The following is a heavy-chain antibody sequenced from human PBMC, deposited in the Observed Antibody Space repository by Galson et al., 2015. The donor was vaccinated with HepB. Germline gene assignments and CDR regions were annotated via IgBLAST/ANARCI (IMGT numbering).Heavy chain of an antibody. J-gene: IGHJ6*02. Sequence: SLRLSCAASGFTFSRYWMSWVRQAPGKGLEWVANIKQDGSEKYYVDSVKGRFTISRDNAKNSLYLQMNSLRAEDTAVYYCASSVGYCSSTSCYSGPYYYYGMDVWGQGTTVTVSS. D-gene: IGHD2-2*02. V-gene: IGHV3-7*03. CDR2: IKQDGSEK. CDR3: ASSVGYCSSTSCYSGPYYYYGMDV. CDR1: GFTFSRYW.